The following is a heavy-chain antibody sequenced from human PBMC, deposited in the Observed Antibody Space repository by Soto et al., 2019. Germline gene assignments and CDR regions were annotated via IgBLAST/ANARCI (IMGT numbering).Heavy chain of an antibody. CDR2: IYYSGST. J-gene: IGHJ4*02. V-gene: IGHV4-30-4*01. Sequence: SETLSLTCTVSGGSISSGDYYWSWIRQPPGKGLEWIGYIYYSGSTYYNPSLKSRVTISVDTSKNQFSLKLSSVTAADTAVYYCASGIAAAGTSYWGQGTLVTVSS. CDR3: ASGIAAAGTSY. CDR1: GGSISSGDYY. D-gene: IGHD6-13*01.